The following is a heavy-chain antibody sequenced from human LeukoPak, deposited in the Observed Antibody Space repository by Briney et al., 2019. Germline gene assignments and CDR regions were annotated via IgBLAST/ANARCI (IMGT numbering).Heavy chain of an antibody. D-gene: IGHD3-10*01. CDR2: IYSGGST. CDR3: ARVLMVRGVTLSYYFDY. V-gene: IGHV3-66*02. CDR1: GFTVSSNY. Sequence: GGSLRLSCAASGFTVSSNYMSWVRQAPGKGLEWVSVIYSGGSTYYADSVKGRFTISRDNSKNTLYLQMNSLRAEDTAVYYCARVLMVRGVTLSYYFDYWGQGTLVTVSS. J-gene: IGHJ4*02.